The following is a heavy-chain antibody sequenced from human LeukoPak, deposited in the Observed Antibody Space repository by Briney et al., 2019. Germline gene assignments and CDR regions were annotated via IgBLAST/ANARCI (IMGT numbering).Heavy chain of an antibody. CDR1: GGSISSSSYY. D-gene: IGHD3-10*01. J-gene: IGHJ4*02. V-gene: IGHV4-39*07. Sequence: SETLSLTCTVSGGSISSSSYYWGWIRQPPGKGLEWIGSIYYSGSTYYNPSLKSRVTISVDTSKNQFSLKLSSVTAADTAVYYCAREGLKVRGALDYWGQGTLVTVSS. CDR2: IYYSGST. CDR3: AREGLKVRGALDY.